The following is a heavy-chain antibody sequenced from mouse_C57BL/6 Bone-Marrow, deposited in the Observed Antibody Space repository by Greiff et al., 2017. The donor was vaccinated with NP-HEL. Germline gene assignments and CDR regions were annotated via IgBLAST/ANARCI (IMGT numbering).Heavy chain of an antibody. D-gene: IGHD2-2*01. CDR2: IYPRSGNT. CDR3: ARRSIYYGYYYAMDY. CDR1: GYTFTSYG. V-gene: IGHV1-81*01. Sequence: QVQLQQSGAELARPGASVKLSCKASGYTFTSYGISWVKQRPGQGLEWIGEIYPRSGNTYYNEKFKGKATLTADKSSSTAYMELRSLTSEDSAVYFCARRSIYYGYYYAMDYGGQGTSVTVSS. J-gene: IGHJ4*01.